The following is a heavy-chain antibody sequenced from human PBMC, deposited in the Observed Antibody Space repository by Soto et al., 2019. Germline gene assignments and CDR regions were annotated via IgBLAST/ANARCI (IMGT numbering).Heavy chain of an antibody. V-gene: IGHV5-10-1*01. CDR2: IDPGQSHF. Sequence: PGESLKISCEGSGYSLRTHWINWVRQMPGKGLEGMGRIDPGQSHFNYNPSFQGNVTISADKTTGKAYLQWNSQEASDTAIYYCAVLRLRWFSDGRLASWGTGNLVAVA. CDR1: GYSLRTHW. CDR3: AVLRLRWFSDGRLAS. J-gene: IGHJ5*01. D-gene: IGHD3-9*01.